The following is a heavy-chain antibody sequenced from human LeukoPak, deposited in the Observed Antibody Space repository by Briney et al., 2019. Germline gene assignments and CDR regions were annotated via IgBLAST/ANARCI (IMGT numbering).Heavy chain of an antibody. CDR2: ISWIGGNT. J-gene: IGHJ4*02. CDR1: GFTFDVYG. Sequence: PGGSLRLSCAASGFTFDVYGMSWVRQPPGKGLEWVSGISWIGGNTGYADSVRGRFIISRDNAKNSLYLQMNSLRAEDTAFYYCARSTPAAVVINEFDSWGQGTLVTVSS. D-gene: IGHD3-22*01. CDR3: ARSTPAAVVINEFDS. V-gene: IGHV3-20*04.